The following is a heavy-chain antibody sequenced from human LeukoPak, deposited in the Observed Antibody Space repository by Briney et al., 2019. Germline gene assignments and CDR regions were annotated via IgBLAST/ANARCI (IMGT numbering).Heavy chain of an antibody. V-gene: IGHV3-66*02. CDR2: IYSGGST. Sequence: GGSLRLSCAASGFTVSSNYMGWVRQAPGKGLEWVSVIYSGGSTYYADSVKGRFTISRDNSKNTLYLQMNSLRAEDTAVYYCARSPDYYYYMDVWGKGTTVTVSS. CDR1: GFTVSSNY. CDR3: ARSPDYYYYMDV. J-gene: IGHJ6*03.